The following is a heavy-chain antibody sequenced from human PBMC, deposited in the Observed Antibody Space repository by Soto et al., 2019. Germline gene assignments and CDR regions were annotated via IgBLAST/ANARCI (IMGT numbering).Heavy chain of an antibody. CDR1: GFTFSSYG. D-gene: IGHD3-10*01. CDR2: ISYDGSNK. V-gene: IGHV3-30*18. J-gene: IGHJ4*02. Sequence: PGGSLRLSCAASGFTFSSYGMHWVRQAPGKGLEWVAVISYDGSNKYYADSVKGRFTISRDNSKNTLYLQMNSLRAEDTAVYYCAKDLFSTTMVRGVTIFDYWGQGTLVTAPQ. CDR3: AKDLFSTTMVRGVTIFDY.